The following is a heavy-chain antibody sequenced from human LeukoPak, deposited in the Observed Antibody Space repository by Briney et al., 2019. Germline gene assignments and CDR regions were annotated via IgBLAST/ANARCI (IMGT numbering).Heavy chain of an antibody. CDR1: GFNFRNFG. V-gene: IGHV3-53*01. CDR2: IYSGGST. Sequence: GGSLRLSCAASGFNFRNFGLSWVRQAPGRGLEWVSVIYSGGSTYYADSVKGRFTISRDNSKNTLYLQMNSLRAEDTAVYYCARIPAGTGDYDAFDIWGQGTMVTVSS. CDR3: ARIPAGTGDYDAFDI. J-gene: IGHJ3*02. D-gene: IGHD6-19*01.